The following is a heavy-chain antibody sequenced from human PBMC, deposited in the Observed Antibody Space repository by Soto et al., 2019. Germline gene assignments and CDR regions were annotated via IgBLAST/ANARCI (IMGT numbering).Heavy chain of an antibody. CDR1: GFTFSSYA. D-gene: IGHD5-12*01. CDR2: ISGSGGCT. CDR3: AKNSRVATIYFGY. Sequence: EVQLLESGGGLVQPGGSLRLSCAASGFTFSSYAMSWVRQAPGKGLEWVSAISGSGGCTYYADSVKGRFTISRDNSKNTLYLQMNSLRAEDTAVYYCAKNSRVATIYFGYWGQGTLVTVSS. V-gene: IGHV3-23*01. J-gene: IGHJ4*02.